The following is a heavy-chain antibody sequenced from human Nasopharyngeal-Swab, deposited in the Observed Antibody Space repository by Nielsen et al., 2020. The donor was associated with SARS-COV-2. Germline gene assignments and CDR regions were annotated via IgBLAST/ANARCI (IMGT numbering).Heavy chain of an antibody. D-gene: IGHD2-8*02. Sequence: ASVKVSCKASGYSFRSYGINWVRQAPGQGLEWVGRINPDSGGRNYALRFQGRVTMTRDTSITTAYMEMSGLASDDTAIYYCAREADFTGYYDFWGQGAQVIVSS. V-gene: IGHV1-2*06. J-gene: IGHJ4*02. CDR1: GYSFRSYG. CDR2: INPDSGGR. CDR3: AREADFTGYYDF.